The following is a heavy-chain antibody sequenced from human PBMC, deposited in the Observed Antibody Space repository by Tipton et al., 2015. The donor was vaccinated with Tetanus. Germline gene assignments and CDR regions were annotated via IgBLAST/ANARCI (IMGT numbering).Heavy chain of an antibody. J-gene: IGHJ5*02. CDR1: GFTFSNYA. V-gene: IGHV3-23*01. Sequence: SLRLSCAASGFTFSNYAMAWVRQAPGKGLEGVSGISVRGSHTYYADPVKGRFSISRDNSKNTIYLQMNSLRDEDTAVYYCAKDPASRGWFDPWGQGTLVRVSS. CDR2: ISVRGSHT. CDR3: AKDPASRGWFDP.